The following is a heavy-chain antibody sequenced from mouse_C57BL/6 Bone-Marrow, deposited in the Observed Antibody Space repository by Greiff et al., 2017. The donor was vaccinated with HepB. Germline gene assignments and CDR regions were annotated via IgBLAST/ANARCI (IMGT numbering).Heavy chain of an antibody. CDR3: AREGGYYRAWFAY. Sequence: EVQGVESGGGLVKPGGSLKLSCAASGFTFSSYAMSWVRQTPEKRLEWVATISDGGSYTYYPDNVKGRFTISRDNAKNNLYLQMSHLKSEDTAMYYCAREGGYYRAWFAYWGQGTLVTVSA. V-gene: IGHV5-4*01. CDR2: ISDGGSYT. J-gene: IGHJ3*01. D-gene: IGHD2-3*01. CDR1: GFTFSSYA.